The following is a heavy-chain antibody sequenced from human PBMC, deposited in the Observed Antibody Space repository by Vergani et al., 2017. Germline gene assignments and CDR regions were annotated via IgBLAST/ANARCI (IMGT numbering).Heavy chain of an antibody. J-gene: IGHJ4*02. Sequence: EVQLLESGGNLVQPGGSLRLSCQVSGFDFSQAWMNWVRQRPGKGLEYIGLSKPKTEGGTTHYNAAMKGRVTISRDDSKSVLFLEMTNLAPEDTAVYYCWDTNYENSWDFWGQGSLVTVSS. V-gene: IGHV3-15*05. CDR3: WDTNYENSWDF. CDR2: SKPKTEGGTT. D-gene: IGHD2-8*01. CDR1: GFDFSQAW.